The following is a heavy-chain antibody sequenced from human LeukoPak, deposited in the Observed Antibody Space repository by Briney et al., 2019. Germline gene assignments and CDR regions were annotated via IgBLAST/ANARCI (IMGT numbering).Heavy chain of an antibody. Sequence: GGSLRLSCAASEFSVISNYMNWVRQAPGKGLEWLSLIYGDVDTYYADSVKGRFIISRDNSKDTLHLQMNSPRAEDTAIYYCARGVTVRGGPFDIWGQGTMVTVSS. CDR1: EFSVISNY. CDR3: ARGVTVRGGPFDI. V-gene: IGHV3-53*01. J-gene: IGHJ3*02. CDR2: IYGDVDT. D-gene: IGHD2-21*02.